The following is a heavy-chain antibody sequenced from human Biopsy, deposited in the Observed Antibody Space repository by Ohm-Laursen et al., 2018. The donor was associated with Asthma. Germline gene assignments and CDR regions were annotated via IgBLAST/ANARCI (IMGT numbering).Heavy chain of an antibody. J-gene: IGHJ4*02. D-gene: IGHD6-19*01. V-gene: IGHV3-30*03. CDR2: ISYDGSNK. Sequence: SLRLSCAASGFTFSSFGMHWVRQAPGKGLEWVACISYDGSNKYYADSVKGRSTISRDKSKNTLYLQMNSLRAEDTAVYYCSREEPTSGWYQGSILRWGQGTLVTVSS. CDR3: SREEPTSGWYQGSILR. CDR1: GFTFSSFG.